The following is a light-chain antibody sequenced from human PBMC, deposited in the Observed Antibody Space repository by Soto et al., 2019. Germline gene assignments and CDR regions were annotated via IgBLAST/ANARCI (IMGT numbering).Light chain of an antibody. Sequence: EIVLTQSPGTLSLSPGERATLSCRATESVSSNYLAWYQQKPGQAPRVLIYGASIRATGFPDRFSGSGSETDFTLTISRLEPEDFAVYYCQQYGTSPRTFGQGTKVEIK. CDR2: GAS. V-gene: IGKV3-20*01. CDR3: QQYGTSPRT. CDR1: ESVSSNY. J-gene: IGKJ1*01.